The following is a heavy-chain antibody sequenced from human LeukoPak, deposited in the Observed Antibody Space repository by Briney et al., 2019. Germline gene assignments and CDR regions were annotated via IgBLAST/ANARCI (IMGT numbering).Heavy chain of an antibody. CDR3: TRDTFGSFDY. CDR2: ISHDESNK. D-gene: IGHD1-26*01. Sequence: GGSLRLSCAASGFTFSTSAMHWVRQAPGKGLEWVAVISHDESNKYYADSVKGRFTISRDNSKNTLYLQMNSLRGEDTAVYYCTRDTFGSFDYWGQGTLVTVSS. J-gene: IGHJ4*02. V-gene: IGHV3-30*04. CDR1: GFTFSTSA.